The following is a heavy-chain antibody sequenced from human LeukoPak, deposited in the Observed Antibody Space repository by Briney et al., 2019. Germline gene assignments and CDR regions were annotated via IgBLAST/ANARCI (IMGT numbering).Heavy chain of an antibody. V-gene: IGHV1-18*01. J-gene: IGHJ5*02. Sequence: ASVKVSCKASGYTFTSYGISWVRQAPGQGLEWMGWISAYNGNTNYAQKLQGRVTMTTDTSTSTAYMELRSLRSDDTAVYYCARMDVFEGDCGGRICVNWFDPWGQGTLVTVSS. CDR1: GYTFTSYG. CDR2: ISAYNGNT. CDR3: ARMDVFEGDCGGRICVNWFDP. D-gene: IGHD2-21*01.